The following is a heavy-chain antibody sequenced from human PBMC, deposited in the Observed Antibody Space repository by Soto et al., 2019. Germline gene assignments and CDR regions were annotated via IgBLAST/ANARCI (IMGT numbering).Heavy chain of an antibody. J-gene: IGHJ4*02. CDR2: ITATGDRT. V-gene: IGHV3-23*01. Sequence: XGSLFLSCADSGFSFSSYRMSWVRQTPGKGLEWVAAITATGDRTYYADSVTGRFTISRDNSKKTHYLQMASLRAEDTAMYYCATMHGSFEYWRQGTPVTVSS. CDR3: ATMHGSFEY. D-gene: IGHD2-2*01. CDR1: GFSFSSYR.